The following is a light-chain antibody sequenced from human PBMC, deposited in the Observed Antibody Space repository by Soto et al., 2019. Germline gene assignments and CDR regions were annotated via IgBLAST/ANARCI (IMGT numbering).Light chain of an antibody. CDR3: SSYTSRSTFPAV. CDR1: SSDVGGYNY. Sequence: QSALTQPASVSGSPGQSITISCTGTSSDVGGYNYVSWYQQHPGKAPKLMIYDVSNRPSGVSNRFSGSKSGNTASLTISGLQAEDEADYYCSSYTSRSTFPAVFGGGTQLTVL. J-gene: IGLJ7*01. V-gene: IGLV2-14*01. CDR2: DVS.